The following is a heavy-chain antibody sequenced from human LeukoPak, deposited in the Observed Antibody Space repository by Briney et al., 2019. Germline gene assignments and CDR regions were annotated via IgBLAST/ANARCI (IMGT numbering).Heavy chain of an antibody. J-gene: IGHJ4*02. CDR1: GGSISSGSYY. D-gene: IGHD4-17*01. V-gene: IGHV4-61*02. CDR3: ARVADYGVHRFDY. Sequence: SETLSLTCTVSGGSISSGSYYWSWIRQPARKGLEWIGRIYTTENTDYNPSLRSRVTISVDTSKNQFSLSLSSLTAADTAVYYCARVADYGVHRFDYWGQGILVTVSS. CDR2: IYTTENT.